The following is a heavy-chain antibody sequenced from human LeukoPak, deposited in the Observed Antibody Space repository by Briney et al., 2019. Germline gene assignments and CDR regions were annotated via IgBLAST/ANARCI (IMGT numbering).Heavy chain of an antibody. J-gene: IGHJ2*01. V-gene: IGHV3-21*01. CDR3: ARDKEWLLLRSRWYFDL. CDR2: ISSSSSYI. Sequence: GGSLRLSCAASGFTFSSYSMNWVRQAPGKGLEWVSSISSSSSYIYYADSVKGRFTISRDNAKNSLYLQMNSLRAEDTAVYYCARDKEWLLLRSRWYFDLWGRGTLVTVSS. D-gene: IGHD3-22*01. CDR1: GFTFSSYS.